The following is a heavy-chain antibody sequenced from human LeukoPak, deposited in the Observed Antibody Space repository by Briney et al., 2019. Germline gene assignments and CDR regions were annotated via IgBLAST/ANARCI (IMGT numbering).Heavy chain of an antibody. CDR1: GDSISSYY. Sequence: SETLSLTCTVSGDSISSYYWSWIRQPPGKGLEWIGYIYTSGSTNYNPSLKSRVTISVGTSKNQFSLKLSSVTAADTAVYYCARRTVVADDAFDIWGQGTMVTVSS. D-gene: IGHD2-15*01. CDR3: ARRTVVADDAFDI. J-gene: IGHJ3*02. V-gene: IGHV4-4*09. CDR2: IYTSGST.